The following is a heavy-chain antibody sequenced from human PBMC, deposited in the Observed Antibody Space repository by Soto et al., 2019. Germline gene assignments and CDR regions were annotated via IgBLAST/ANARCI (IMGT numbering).Heavy chain of an antibody. J-gene: IGHJ2*01. CDR2: IYYSGTT. D-gene: IGHD2-2*02. Sequence: SETLSLTCAVSGASISSGGYYWSWIRQHPGKGLEWVGYIYYSGTTYYNPSPMSRISISVDTSNNDFSLNLRSVTAADTAVYYCARIGDDCTSTACYIPRHWHFDLWGRGTLVTVSS. V-gene: IGHV4-31*11. CDR1: GASISSGGYY. CDR3: ARIGDDCTSTACYIPRHWHFDL.